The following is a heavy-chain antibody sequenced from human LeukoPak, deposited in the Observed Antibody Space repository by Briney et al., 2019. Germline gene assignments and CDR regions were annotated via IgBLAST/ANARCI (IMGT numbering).Heavy chain of an antibody. CDR2: IRYDGSNK. D-gene: IGHD2-2*01. CDR3: ANIVVVPAATGAFDI. CDR1: GFTFSSYG. Sequence: GGCLRLSCAASGFTFSSYGMHWVRQAPGKGLEWVAFIRYDGSNKYYADSVKGRFTISRDNSKNTLYLQMNSLRAEDTAVYYCANIVVVPAATGAFDIWGQGTMVTVSS. J-gene: IGHJ3*02. V-gene: IGHV3-30*02.